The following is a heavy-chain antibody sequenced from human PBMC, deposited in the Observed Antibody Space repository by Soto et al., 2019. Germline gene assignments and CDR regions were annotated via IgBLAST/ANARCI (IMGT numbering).Heavy chain of an antibody. V-gene: IGHV4-59*12. CDR1: GGSISSYY. J-gene: IGHJ6*03. Sequence: PSETLSLTCTVSGGSISSYYWSWIRQPPGKGLEWIGYIYYSGSTNYNPSLKSRVTISVDTSKNQFSLKLSSVTAADTAVYYCASVRRITMVRGVIIKKSGYYYYMDVWGKGTTVTVSS. D-gene: IGHD3-10*01. CDR2: IYYSGST. CDR3: ASVRRITMVRGVIIKKSGYYYYMDV.